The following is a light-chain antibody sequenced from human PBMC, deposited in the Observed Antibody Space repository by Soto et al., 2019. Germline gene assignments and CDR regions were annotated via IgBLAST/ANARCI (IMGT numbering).Light chain of an antibody. Sequence: QSALTQPPSASGTPGQRVTISCSGSSSNIGSNTVNWYQQLPGTAPKLLIYSNNQRPSGVPDRLSGSKSGTSASLAISGPQSEDEADYYCAAWDDSLNGLYVFGTGTKVT. CDR3: AAWDDSLNGLYV. J-gene: IGLJ1*01. CDR1: SSNIGSNT. V-gene: IGLV1-44*01. CDR2: SNN.